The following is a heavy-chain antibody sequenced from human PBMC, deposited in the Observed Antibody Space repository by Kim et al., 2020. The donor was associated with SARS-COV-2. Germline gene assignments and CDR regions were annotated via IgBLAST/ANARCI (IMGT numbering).Heavy chain of an antibody. CDR3: AKDLRDRGGLTPDY. CDR2: ITGSGDTT. V-gene: IGHV3-23*01. D-gene: IGHD2-15*01. CDR1: GFTFSSYA. Sequence: GGSLRLSCAASGFTFSSYAMTWARQPPGKGLEWVSTITGSGDTTYYADSLKGRFTISRDNSKNTLFLQMNSLRAEDTAVYFCAKDLRDRGGLTPDYWGQGTLLTVSA. J-gene: IGHJ4*02.